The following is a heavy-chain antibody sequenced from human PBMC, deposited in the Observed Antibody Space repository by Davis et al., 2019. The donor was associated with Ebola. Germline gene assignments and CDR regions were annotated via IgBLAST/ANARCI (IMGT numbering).Heavy chain of an antibody. J-gene: IGHJ2*01. V-gene: IGHV3-23*01. Sequence: GESLKISCAASGFTFSSYAMSWVRQAPGKGLEWVSAISGSGGSTYYADFVKGRFTISRDNSKNTLYLQMNSLRAEDTAVYYCAKALEWELLLLYFDLWGRGTLVTVSS. CDR3: AKALEWELLLLYFDL. CDR2: ISGSGGST. CDR1: GFTFSSYA. D-gene: IGHD1-26*01.